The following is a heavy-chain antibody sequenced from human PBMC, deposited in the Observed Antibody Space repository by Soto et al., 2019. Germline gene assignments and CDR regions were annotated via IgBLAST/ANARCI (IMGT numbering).Heavy chain of an antibody. J-gene: IGHJ5*02. CDR2: ISDSADNI. Sequence: EVQLLESGGGLVQPGGSLRLSCAASGFTFSDYAISWVRLAPGRGLEWVSAISDSADNIYYADSVKGRFTISRDNSKNTLDLQMNSLRADDTAVYYCVRDVGIDVSKYFDPVGEGTQVTVSS. D-gene: IGHD4-4*01. CDR1: GFTFSDYA. CDR3: VRDVGIDVSKYFDP. V-gene: IGHV3-23*01.